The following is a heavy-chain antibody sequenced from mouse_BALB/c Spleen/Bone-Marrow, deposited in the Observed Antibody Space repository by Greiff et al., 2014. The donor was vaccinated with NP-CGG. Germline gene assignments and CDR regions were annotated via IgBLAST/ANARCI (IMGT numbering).Heavy chain of an antibody. CDR1: GYTSTRYW. J-gene: IGHJ2*01. CDR2: LNPSNGHT. D-gene: IGHD2-4*01. V-gene: IGHV1S81*02. Sequence: QVQLQQPGAELLKPGTSVKLSCKASGYTSTRYWMHWVKQRPRQGLEWIGELNPSNGHTNYNGKFKNKATVTVDKSSSTAYMQLSSLTSEDSAVYYCARMITTRGFDYWGQGTTLTVSS. CDR3: ARMITTRGFDY.